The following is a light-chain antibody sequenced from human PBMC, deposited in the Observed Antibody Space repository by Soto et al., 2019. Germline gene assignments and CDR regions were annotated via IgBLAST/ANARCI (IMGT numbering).Light chain of an antibody. CDR3: QQRSNWPPRIT. CDR2: GAS. Sequence: EIVLTQFPGTLSLSPGERATLSCRASQSVGSNYLAWYQQRPGQPPNLLIFGASHRAPDIPDRFSGSGSGTDFTLTISRLEPEDFAVYYCQQRSNWPPRITFGQGTRLEIK. J-gene: IGKJ5*01. V-gene: IGKV3D-20*02. CDR1: QSVGSNY.